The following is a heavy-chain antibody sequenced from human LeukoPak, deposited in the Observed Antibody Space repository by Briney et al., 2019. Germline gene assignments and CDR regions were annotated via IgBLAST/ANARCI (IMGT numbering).Heavy chain of an antibody. V-gene: IGHV3-30-3*01. D-gene: IGHD3-22*01. CDR1: GFTFNHYA. CDR2: ISYDGSNK. J-gene: IGHJ4*02. CDR3: ARGWYYYESSGYYFDS. Sequence: PGGSLRLSCAASGFTFNHYAIHWVRQAPGKGLEWVAVISYDGSNKYYADSVKGRFTISRDNSKNTLYLQMNSLRAEDTAVYYCARGWYYYESSGYYFDSWGQGTLVTVSS.